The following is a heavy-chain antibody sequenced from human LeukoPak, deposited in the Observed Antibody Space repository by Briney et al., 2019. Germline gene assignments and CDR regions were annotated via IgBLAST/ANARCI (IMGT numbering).Heavy chain of an antibody. D-gene: IGHD2-15*01. Sequence: GESLKISCKGSGYSFTSYWIGWVRQMPGKVLEWMGIISTGDSDTRYSPSFQGQITISADNSISTAYLQWSSLKASDTAMYYCASINYCSGGSCYSLWGQGTLVTVSS. CDR1: GYSFTSYW. CDR2: ISTGDSDT. V-gene: IGHV5-51*01. J-gene: IGHJ4*02. CDR3: ASINYCSGGSCYSL.